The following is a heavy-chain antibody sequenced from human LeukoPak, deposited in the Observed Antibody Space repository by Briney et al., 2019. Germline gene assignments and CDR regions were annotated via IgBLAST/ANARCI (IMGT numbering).Heavy chain of an antibody. D-gene: IGHD4-11*01. V-gene: IGHV3-48*04. CDR2: ISFSSTTI. J-gene: IGHJ4*02. CDR3: ARVPHDYSDYVAY. Sequence: KPGGSLRLSCAASGFTFSAAWMNWFRQAPGKGLEWVAYISFSSTTIFYADFVKGRFTISRDNAQNSLFLQMSSLRAEDTAVYFCARVPHDYSDYVAYWGQGTLVTVSS. CDR1: GFTFSAAW.